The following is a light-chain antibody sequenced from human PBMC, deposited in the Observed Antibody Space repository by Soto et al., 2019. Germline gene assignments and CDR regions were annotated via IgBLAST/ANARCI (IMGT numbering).Light chain of an antibody. CDR2: KAS. CDR3: QQANSFPLT. CDR1: QTIDSW. J-gene: IGKJ4*01. Sequence: DIQMTQSPSTLSASVGDRVTITCRASQTIDSWLAWYQQRPGKPPNLLIYKASTLASGVPSRFSGSGSGTDFTLTISSLQPEDFATYYCQQANSFPLTFGGGTKVDIK. V-gene: IGKV1-5*03.